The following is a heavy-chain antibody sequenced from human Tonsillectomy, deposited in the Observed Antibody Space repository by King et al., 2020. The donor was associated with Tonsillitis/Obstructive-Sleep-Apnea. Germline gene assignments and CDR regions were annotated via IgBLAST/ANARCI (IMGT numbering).Heavy chain of an antibody. CDR2: ISSSSSYI. Sequence: VQLVESGGGLVKPGGSLRLSCAASGFTFSSYTMNWVRQAPGKGLELVSSISSSSSYIYYSDSLKGRFTNSRDNAKNSLYLQMNSLRADDTAVYYCARGGGYSSGWGQGTLVTVSS. V-gene: IGHV3-21*01. CDR3: ARGGGYSSG. CDR1: GFTFSSYT. J-gene: IGHJ4*02. D-gene: IGHD6-19*01.